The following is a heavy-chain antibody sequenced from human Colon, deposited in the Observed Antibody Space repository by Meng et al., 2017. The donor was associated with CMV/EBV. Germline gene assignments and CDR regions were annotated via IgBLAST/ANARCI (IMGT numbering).Heavy chain of an antibody. J-gene: IGHJ4*02. CDR1: GFIVTSNY. Sequence: GESLKISCAASGFIVTSNYMSWVRQAPGKGLEWVAFISHDETYKHYSDSVRGRFTLSRDNSRNTLYLQVNSVRVADTAVYYCARDQFYYFDYWGQETLVTVSS. V-gene: IGHV3-30*02. CDR2: ISHDETYK. D-gene: IGHD2/OR15-2a*01. CDR3: ARDQFYYFDY.